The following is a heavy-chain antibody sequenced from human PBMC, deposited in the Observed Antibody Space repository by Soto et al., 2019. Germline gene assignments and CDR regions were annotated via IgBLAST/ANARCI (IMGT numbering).Heavy chain of an antibody. J-gene: IGHJ4*02. Sequence: SETLSLTGAVSGGSISSGDYSWSWIRQPPGKGLEWIGYIYHSGSTYYNPSLKSRVTISVDASKNQFSLSLSSVTAADTALYYCARVARDGGGYYGPFDSWGQGTLVTVSS. V-gene: IGHV4-30-2*01. CDR3: ARVARDGGGYYGPFDS. CDR2: IYHSGST. CDR1: GGSISSGDYS. D-gene: IGHD3-3*01.